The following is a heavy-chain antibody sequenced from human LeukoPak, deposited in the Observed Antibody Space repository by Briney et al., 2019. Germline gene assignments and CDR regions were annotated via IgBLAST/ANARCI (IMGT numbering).Heavy chain of an antibody. CDR1: GDSISSGINY. D-gene: IGHD3-9*01. V-gene: IGHV4-39*07. CDR2: IYYSGST. J-gene: IGHJ4*02. Sequence: SETLSLTCNVSGDSISSGINYWGWIRQPPGKGLEWIGTIYYSGSTYYNPSLKSRVTMSVDTSKNQFSLKLSSVTAADTAVYYCARLNGVPDYDILTGGDFDYWGQGTLVTVSS. CDR3: ARLNGVPDYDILTGGDFDY.